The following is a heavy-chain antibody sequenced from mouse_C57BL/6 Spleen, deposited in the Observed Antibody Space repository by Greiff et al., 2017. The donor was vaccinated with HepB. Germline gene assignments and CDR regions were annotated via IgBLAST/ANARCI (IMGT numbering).Heavy chain of an antibody. CDR3: ARAYSNVLHY. CDR2: IDPSDSYT. Sequence: VQLQQPGAELVMPGASVKLSCKASGYTFTSYWMHWVKQRPGQGLEWIGEIDPSDSYTNYNQKFKGKSTLTVDKSSSTAYMQLSSLTSEDSAVYYCARAYSNVLHYWGQGTLVTVSA. CDR1: GYTFTSYW. V-gene: IGHV1-69*01. D-gene: IGHD2-5*01. J-gene: IGHJ3*01.